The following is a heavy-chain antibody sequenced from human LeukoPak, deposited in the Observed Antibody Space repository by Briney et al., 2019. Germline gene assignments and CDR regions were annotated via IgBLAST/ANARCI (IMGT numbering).Heavy chain of an antibody. CDR1: GGTFSSYA. Sequence: ASVKVSCKASGGTFSSYAISWVRQAPGQGLEWMGGIIPIFGTANYAQKFQGRVTITADKSTSTAYMELSSLRSEDTAVYYCARDEDHGDVEYFQHWGQGTLVTVSS. J-gene: IGHJ1*01. CDR2: IIPIFGTA. D-gene: IGHD4-17*01. V-gene: IGHV1-69*06. CDR3: ARDEDHGDVEYFQH.